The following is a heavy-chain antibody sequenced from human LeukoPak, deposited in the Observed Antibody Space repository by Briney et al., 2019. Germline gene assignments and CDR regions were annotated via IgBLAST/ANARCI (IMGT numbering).Heavy chain of an antibody. CDR1: GFTFSDYY. J-gene: IGHJ4*02. CDR3: ARDISPYCGGYCYFDY. Sequence: GGSLRLSCAASGFTFSDYYMSWIRQAPGKGLEWVSYISSSGSTIYYADSVKGRFTISRDNAKNSLYLQMNSLRAEDTAVYYCARDISPYCGGYCYFDYWGQGTLVTVSS. CDR2: ISSSGSTI. V-gene: IGHV3-11*04. D-gene: IGHD2-21*02.